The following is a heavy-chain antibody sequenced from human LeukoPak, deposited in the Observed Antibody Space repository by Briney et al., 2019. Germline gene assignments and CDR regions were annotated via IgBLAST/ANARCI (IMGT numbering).Heavy chain of an antibody. V-gene: IGHV3-74*01. CDR2: INSDGSST. CDR3: AELGITMIGGV. Sequence: GGSLRLSCAASGFTFSNYWMHWVRQAPGMGLVWVSRINSDGSSTSYADSVKGRFIISRDNAKDTLYLQMNSLRAEDTAVYYCAELGITMIGGVWGKGTTVTISS. CDR1: GFTFSNYW. D-gene: IGHD3-10*02. J-gene: IGHJ6*04.